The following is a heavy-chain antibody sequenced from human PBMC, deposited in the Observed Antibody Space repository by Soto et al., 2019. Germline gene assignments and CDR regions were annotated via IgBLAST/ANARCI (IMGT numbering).Heavy chain of an antibody. J-gene: IGHJ4*02. Sequence: QLQLQESGPGLVKPSETLSLTCTVSGDSISSNNYYWGWIRQPPGKGLEWIGSMYHSGNTYHNPSLKSXXTXSXXTSKNQLSLNLRSVTAADTAVYYCARHRGPTGPNYWGQGTLVTVSS. CDR3: ARHRGPTGPNY. V-gene: IGHV4-39*01. CDR1: GDSISSNNYY. CDR2: MYHSGNT. D-gene: IGHD3-10*01.